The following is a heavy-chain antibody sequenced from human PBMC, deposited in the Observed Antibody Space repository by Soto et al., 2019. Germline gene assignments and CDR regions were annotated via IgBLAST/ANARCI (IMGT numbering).Heavy chain of an antibody. CDR3: ARANYDILTGGGEFDY. Sequence: QVQLVQSGAEVKKPGASVKVSCKASGYTFTGYYMHWVRQAPGQGLEWMGWINPNSGDTNYAQKFQGWVTMTRDTSISTAYMELSRLRSDDTAVYYCARANYDILTGGGEFDYWGQGTLVTVSS. CDR1: GYTFTGYY. CDR2: INPNSGDT. J-gene: IGHJ4*02. V-gene: IGHV1-2*04. D-gene: IGHD3-9*01.